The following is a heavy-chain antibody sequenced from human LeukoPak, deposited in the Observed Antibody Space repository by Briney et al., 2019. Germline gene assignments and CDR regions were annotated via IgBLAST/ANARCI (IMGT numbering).Heavy chain of an antibody. CDR1: GYSFTSYW. Sequence: GESLKISCKGSGYSFTSYWIGWVRQMPGKGLEWMGIIYPGDSDTRYSPSFQGQVTISADKSISTAYLQWSSLKASDTAMSYCARGVGAFSSGASSYFDYWGQGTLVTVSS. CDR3: ARGVGAFSSGASSYFDY. CDR2: IYPGDSDT. D-gene: IGHD3-10*01. V-gene: IGHV5-51*01. J-gene: IGHJ4*02.